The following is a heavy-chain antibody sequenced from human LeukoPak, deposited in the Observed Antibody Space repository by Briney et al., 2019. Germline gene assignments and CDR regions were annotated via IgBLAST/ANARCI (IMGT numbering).Heavy chain of an antibody. D-gene: IGHD7-27*01. Sequence: GGSLRLSCAASGFTFSSYSMNWVRQAPGKGLEWVSSISSSSSYIYYADSVKGRFTISRDNAKNSLYLQMNSLRAEDTAVYYCARDLKLRTGIDPWGQGTLVTVSS. CDR2: ISSSSSYI. CDR3: ARDLKLRTGIDP. CDR1: GFTFSSYS. V-gene: IGHV3-21*01. J-gene: IGHJ5*02.